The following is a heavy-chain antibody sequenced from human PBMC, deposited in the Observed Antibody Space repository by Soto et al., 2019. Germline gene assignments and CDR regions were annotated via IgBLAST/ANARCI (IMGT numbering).Heavy chain of an antibody. D-gene: IGHD2-8*01. CDR2: ISTYNGDT. Sequence: QVQLVQSGAEVKKPGASVKVSCKASGYTFTTYDISWVRQAPGQGLEWMGRISTYNGDTNYPQSRQGRLTMTTETSTDTAYMELRSLGYDDTAVYYCARDPYHVLMVNAPNLYGMDVWGQGTTVTVSS. CDR3: ARDPYHVLMVNAPNLYGMDV. J-gene: IGHJ6*02. CDR1: GYTFTTYD. V-gene: IGHV1-18*01.